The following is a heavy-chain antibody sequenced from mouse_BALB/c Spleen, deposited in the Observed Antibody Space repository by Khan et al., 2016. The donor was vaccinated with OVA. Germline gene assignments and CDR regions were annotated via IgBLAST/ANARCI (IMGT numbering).Heavy chain of an antibody. CDR2: FFPGGDYT. CDR3: ARRSRYDSYVDY. D-gene: IGHD2-14*01. CDR1: GFTFTNYW. J-gene: IGHJ2*01. V-gene: IGHV1-63*02. Sequence: QVQLKESGAELVRPGPSVKMSCKAAGFTFTNYWIGWIKQRPGHGLEWIGDFFPGGDYTDYNEKFKGRATLNADAFSSTAYLQLSRLTSEDSAIYYCARRSRYDSYVDYWGPGTTLTVSS.